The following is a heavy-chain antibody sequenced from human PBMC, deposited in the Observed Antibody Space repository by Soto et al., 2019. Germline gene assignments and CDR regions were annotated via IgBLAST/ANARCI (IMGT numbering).Heavy chain of an antibody. V-gene: IGHV4-4*02. Sequence: SETLSLTCAVSGGSISSSNWWSWVRQPPGKGLEWIGEIYHGGSTNYNPSLKSRVTISVDKSENHFSLKLSSVTAADTAVYYCASWDPGDYYYGMDVWGQGTTVTVSS. CDR3: ASWDPGDYYYGMDV. D-gene: IGHD1-26*01. J-gene: IGHJ6*02. CDR2: IYHGGST. CDR1: GGSISSSNW.